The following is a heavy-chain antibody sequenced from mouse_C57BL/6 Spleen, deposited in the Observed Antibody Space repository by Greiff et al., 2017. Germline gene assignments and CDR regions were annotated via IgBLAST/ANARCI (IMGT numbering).Heavy chain of an antibody. J-gene: IGHJ2*01. CDR2: IYPGDGDT. D-gene: IGHD2-4*01. CDR1: GYAFSSYW. CDR3: ARGGDYGYFDY. Sequence: QVQLQQSGAELVKPGASVKISCKASGYAFSSYWMNWVKQRPGKGLEWIGQIYPGDGDTNYNGKFKGKATLTADKSSSTAYMQLSSLTSEDSAVYFCARGGDYGYFDYWGQGTTLTVSS. V-gene: IGHV1-80*01.